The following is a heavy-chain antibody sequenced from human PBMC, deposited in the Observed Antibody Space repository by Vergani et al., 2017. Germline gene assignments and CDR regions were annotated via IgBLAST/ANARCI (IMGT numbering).Heavy chain of an antibody. Sequence: QVQLQESGPGLVKPSKTLSLTCTVSGAAIKDFYWSWFRQPPGKGLEWIGYVYYTGSTTYNPSLKSRVTISVDTSNNQFSLRMTSLTAADTAIYYCARDRDLYCRSTTSCHNWFDPWGQGSLVTVSS. CDR2: VYYTGST. CDR3: ARDRDLYCRSTTSCHNWFDP. V-gene: IGHV4-59*01. D-gene: IGHD2/OR15-2a*01. CDR1: GAAIKDFY. J-gene: IGHJ5*02.